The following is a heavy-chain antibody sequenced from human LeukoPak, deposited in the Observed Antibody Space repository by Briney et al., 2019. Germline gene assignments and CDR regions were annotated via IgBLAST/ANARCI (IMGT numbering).Heavy chain of an antibody. J-gene: IGHJ6*02. CDR3: ARHYYDSSGYYPQGYYYGMDV. V-gene: IGHV4-4*07. CDR2: IYTSGST. Sequence: SSETLSLTCTVSGGSISSYYWSWIRQPAGKGLEWIGRIYTSGSTNYNPSLKSRVTMSVDTSKNQFSLQLSSVTAADTAVYYCARHYYDSSGYYPQGYYYGMDVWGQGTTVTVSS. CDR1: GGSISSYY. D-gene: IGHD3-22*01.